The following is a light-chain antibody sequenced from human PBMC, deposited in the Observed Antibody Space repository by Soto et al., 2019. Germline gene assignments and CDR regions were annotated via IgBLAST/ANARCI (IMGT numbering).Light chain of an antibody. CDR2: VAS. CDR3: QQANSFPYT. CDR1: QDIGSW. Sequence: DLQMTQSPSSVSAYVGDRVTITCRASQDIGSWLAWYQQKPGKVPNLLIYVASSLQSGVPSRFSGSGSGTDFTLTISSLQPEDFATYYCQQANSFPYTFGQGTKLEIK. V-gene: IGKV1-12*01. J-gene: IGKJ2*01.